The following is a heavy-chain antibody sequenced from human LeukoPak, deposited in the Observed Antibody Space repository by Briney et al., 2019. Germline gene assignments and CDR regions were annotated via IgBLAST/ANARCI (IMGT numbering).Heavy chain of an antibody. CDR3: ARGLLSATVTPFDC. D-gene: IGHD4-11*01. V-gene: IGHV3-23*01. J-gene: IGHJ4*02. CDR2: ISGGGGST. CDR1: GFTFSTYA. Sequence: GGSLRLSCAASGFTFSTYAMSWVRQAPGKGLEWVSAISGGGGSTYYADPVKGRFTISRDNSKNTLYLQMNSLRAEDTAVYYCARGLLSATVTPFDCWGQGTLVTVSS.